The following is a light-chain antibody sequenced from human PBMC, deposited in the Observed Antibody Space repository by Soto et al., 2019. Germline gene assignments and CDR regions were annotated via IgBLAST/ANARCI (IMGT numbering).Light chain of an antibody. J-gene: IGKJ2*01. Sequence: EIVMTQSTATLSVSPGERVTLSCRDSQSVGSNLAWYQQKPGQAPRILIYGSSTTATGIPARFSGSGSGTEFTLTISSLQSEDCAVYYCQHYNNLPPYTFGQGTKLEI. CDR3: QHYNNLPPYT. CDR1: QSVGSN. V-gene: IGKV3-15*01. CDR2: GSS.